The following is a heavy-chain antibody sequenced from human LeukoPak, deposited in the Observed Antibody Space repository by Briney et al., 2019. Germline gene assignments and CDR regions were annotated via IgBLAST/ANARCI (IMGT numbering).Heavy chain of an antibody. V-gene: IGHV1-3*01. CDR1: GYTFTSYA. D-gene: IGHD3-22*01. CDR3: ARDQGYYYDSTGYVFDS. Sequence: ASVKVSCKASGYTFTSYAMHWVRQAPGQRLEWMGWINAGNGNTKYSQKFQGRVTMTRNTSISTAYMELSSLRSEDTAVYYCARDQGYYYDSTGYVFDSWGQGTLVTVSS. J-gene: IGHJ4*02. CDR2: INAGNGNT.